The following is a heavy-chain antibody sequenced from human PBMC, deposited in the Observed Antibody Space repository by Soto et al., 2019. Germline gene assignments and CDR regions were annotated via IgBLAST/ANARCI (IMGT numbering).Heavy chain of an antibody. CDR1: GGSISSYY. Sequence: SETLSLTCTVSGGSISSYYWSWIRQPPGKGLEWIGYIYYSGSTNYNPSLKSRVTISVDTSKNQFSLKLSSVTAADTAVYYCARATGEYYDSSGPRLRKGYFDYWGQGTLVTVSS. J-gene: IGHJ4*02. CDR3: ARATGEYYDSSGPRLRKGYFDY. V-gene: IGHV4-59*01. CDR2: IYYSGST. D-gene: IGHD3-22*01.